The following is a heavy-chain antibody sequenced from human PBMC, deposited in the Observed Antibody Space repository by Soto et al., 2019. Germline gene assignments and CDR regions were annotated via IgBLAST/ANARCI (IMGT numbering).Heavy chain of an antibody. Sequence: ASVKVSCKASGGTFSSYAISWVRQAPGQGLEWMGGIIPIFGTANYAQKFQGRVTITADESTSTAYMELSSLRSEDTAVYYCARGVSAMFPYYYGMDVWGQGTTVTVSS. CDR2: IIPIFGTA. V-gene: IGHV1-69*13. CDR3: ARGVSAMFPYYYGMDV. D-gene: IGHD3-10*02. CDR1: GGTFSSYA. J-gene: IGHJ6*02.